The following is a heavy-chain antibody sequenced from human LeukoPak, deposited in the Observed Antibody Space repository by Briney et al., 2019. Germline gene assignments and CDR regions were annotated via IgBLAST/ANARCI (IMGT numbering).Heavy chain of an antibody. Sequence: GRSPRLSCAASGFTFSTYGMHWVRQAPGKGLEWVSVIWYDGSNKYYADSVKGRFTISRDNSKNTLYLQMNSLRAEDTAVYYCARVRDCSNTTCYTRYYYGMDVWGQGTTVTVSS. CDR1: GFTFSTYG. CDR2: IWYDGSNK. CDR3: ARVRDCSNTTCYTRYYYGMDV. J-gene: IGHJ6*02. D-gene: IGHD2-2*02. V-gene: IGHV3-33*01.